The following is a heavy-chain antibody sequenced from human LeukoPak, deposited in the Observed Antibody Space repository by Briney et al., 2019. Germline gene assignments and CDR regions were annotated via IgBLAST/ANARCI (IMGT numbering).Heavy chain of an antibody. Sequence: GASVKVSCKTSGYTFRSYAISWVRQAPGQGLERMGWINVYNGYTNYARNFQGRVTMTTDTSTSTAYMAVRSLRSDDTAVYYCARVECSSTTCYDDYWGKGTLVIVSS. CDR3: ARVECSSTTCYDDY. D-gene: IGHD2-2*01. CDR2: INVYNGYT. J-gene: IGHJ4*02. CDR1: GYTFRSYA. V-gene: IGHV1-18*01.